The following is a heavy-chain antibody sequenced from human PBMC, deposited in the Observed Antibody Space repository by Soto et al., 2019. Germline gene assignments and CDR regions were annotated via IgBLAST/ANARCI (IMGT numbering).Heavy chain of an antibody. CDR1: GFSMSNHA. D-gene: IGHD3-9*01. V-gene: IGHV3-23*01. CDR3: AREPRPFMTGYYDL. J-gene: IGHJ4*02. Sequence: GGSLRLSCVVSGFSMSNHALTWVRQAPGKGLEWVSSISSTGSKTYYADSIKGRFTISRDNSKNTVFLQMNSLRPDDMAFYFCAREPRPFMTGYYDLWGQGTLVTVSS. CDR2: ISSTGSKT.